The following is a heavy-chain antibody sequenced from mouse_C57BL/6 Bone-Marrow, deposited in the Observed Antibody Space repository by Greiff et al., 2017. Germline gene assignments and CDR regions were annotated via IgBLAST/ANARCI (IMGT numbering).Heavy chain of an antibody. V-gene: IGHV10-1*01. J-gene: IGHJ4*01. CDR1: GFSFNTYA. CDR3: VRHETAGPMDY. Sequence: EVMLVESGGGLVQPKGSLKLSCAASGFSFNTYAMNWVRQAPGKGLEWVARIRSKSNNYATYYADSVKDRFTISRDDSESMLYLQMNNLKSEDTAMYYCVRHETAGPMDYWGQGTSVTVSS. CDR2: IRSKSNNYAT.